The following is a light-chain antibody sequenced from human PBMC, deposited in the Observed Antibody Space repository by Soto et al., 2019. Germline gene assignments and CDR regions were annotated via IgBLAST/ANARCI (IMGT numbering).Light chain of an antibody. CDR2: GAS. CDR1: QSVSSN. V-gene: IGKV3-15*01. CDR3: QQYNNWPPGVT. J-gene: IGKJ3*01. Sequence: EIVMTQSPATLSVYPGERATLSCRASQSVSSNLAWYQQKPCQAPRLLIYGASTRPTGIPARFSGSGSGTEFTLTISSLQAEDFAVYYCQQYNNWPPGVTFGPGTKVDIK.